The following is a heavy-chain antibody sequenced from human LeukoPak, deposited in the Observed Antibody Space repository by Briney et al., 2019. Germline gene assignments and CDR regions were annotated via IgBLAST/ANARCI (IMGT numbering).Heavy chain of an antibody. J-gene: IGHJ4*02. CDR2: IYYSGST. Sequence: SETLSLTCTVSGGSISSSYWSWIRQPPGKGLECIGYIYYSGSTNYNPSLKSRVTISVDTSKNQFSLKLSSVTAADTAVYYCARDNYYYGSGSYYFDYWGQGTLVTVSS. CDR3: ARDNYYYGSGSYYFDY. CDR1: GGSISSSY. V-gene: IGHV4-59*12. D-gene: IGHD3-10*01.